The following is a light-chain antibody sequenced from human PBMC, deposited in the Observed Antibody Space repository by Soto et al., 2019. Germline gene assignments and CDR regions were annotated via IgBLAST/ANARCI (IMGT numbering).Light chain of an antibody. V-gene: IGLV2-14*01. J-gene: IGLJ1*01. CDR1: SSDVGAYNY. Sequence: QSALTQPASVSGSPGQSITISCTGTSSDVGAYNYVSWYQQHPGKAPKLILYDVSNRPSGVSNRFSGSKSGNTASLTISGLQAEDEADYYCISYTTSSTLVFGTGTKLTVL. CDR3: ISYTTSSTLV. CDR2: DVS.